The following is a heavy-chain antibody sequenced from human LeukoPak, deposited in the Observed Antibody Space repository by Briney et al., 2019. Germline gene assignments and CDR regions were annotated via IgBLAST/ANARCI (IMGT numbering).Heavy chain of an antibody. Sequence: PGGSLRLSCAASEFTFSSHGMHWVRQAPGKGLEWVAVIWYDGSNKNYADSVKGRFTISRDNSKNTLYLHMNSLRAEDTAVYYCAKDLPTTVTTLGYWGQGTLVTVSS. CDR2: IWYDGSNK. D-gene: IGHD4-17*01. V-gene: IGHV3-33*06. J-gene: IGHJ4*02. CDR1: EFTFSSHG. CDR3: AKDLPTTVTTLGY.